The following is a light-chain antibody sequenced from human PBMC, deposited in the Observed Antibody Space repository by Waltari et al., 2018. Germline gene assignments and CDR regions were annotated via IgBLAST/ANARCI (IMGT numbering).Light chain of an antibody. CDR2: GNN. CDR3: QSFDNMLSGGVV. V-gene: IGLV1-40*01. CDR1: TSNIGAGHD. Sequence: QSVLTQLPSVSGTPGQRVTISCSGSTSNIGAGHDVHWYQHLPGTAPKLLIYGNNNRPSGVPDRFSGSKSGTSASLAITGLQADDEADYFCQSFDNMLSGGVVFGGGTKLAVL. J-gene: IGLJ2*01.